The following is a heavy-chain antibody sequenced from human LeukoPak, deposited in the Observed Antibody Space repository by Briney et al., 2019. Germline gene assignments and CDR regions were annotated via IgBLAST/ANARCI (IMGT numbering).Heavy chain of an antibody. CDR1: GGSISSGGYS. Sequence: PSETLSLTCAVSGGSISSGGYSWSWIRQPPGKGLEWIGYIYRSGSTYYNPSLKSRVTISVDRSKNQFSLKLSSVTAADTAVYYCARVTTVKAIDYWGQGTLVTVSS. V-gene: IGHV4-30-2*01. J-gene: IGHJ4*02. CDR2: IYRSGST. CDR3: ARVTTVKAIDY. D-gene: IGHD4-17*01.